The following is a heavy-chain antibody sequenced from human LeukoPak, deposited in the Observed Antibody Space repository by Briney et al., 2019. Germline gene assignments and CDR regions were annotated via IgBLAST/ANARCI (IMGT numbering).Heavy chain of an antibody. Sequence: SETLSLTCTVSGGSISSYYWSWIRQPPGKGLEWIGSIYYSGSTYYNPSLRSRVTISVDTSKNQFSLKLSSVTAADTAVYYCASGDYDYFDYWGQGTLVTVSS. CDR2: IYYSGST. D-gene: IGHD4-17*01. V-gene: IGHV4-39*07. J-gene: IGHJ4*02. CDR1: GGSISSYY. CDR3: ASGDYDYFDY.